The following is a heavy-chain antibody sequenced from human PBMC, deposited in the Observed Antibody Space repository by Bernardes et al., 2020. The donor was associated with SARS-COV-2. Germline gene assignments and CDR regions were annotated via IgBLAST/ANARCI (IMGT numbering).Heavy chain of an antibody. CDR3: ATASGYGTGWYGRNDY. J-gene: IGHJ4*02. CDR1: GFSFSSYV. D-gene: IGHD6-19*01. V-gene: IGHV3-23*01. Sequence: GGSLRLSCAASGFSFSSYVLTWVRQAPGQGLEWVSCISNIGGSVYADSVKGRFTISRDSSKSTFYLQMNNLRVEDTAVYFCATASGYGTGWYGRNDYWGQGTLVTVSS. CDR2: ISNIGGS.